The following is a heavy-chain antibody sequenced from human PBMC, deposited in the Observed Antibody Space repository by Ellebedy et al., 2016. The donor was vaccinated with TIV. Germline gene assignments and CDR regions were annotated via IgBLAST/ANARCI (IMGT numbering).Heavy chain of an antibody. J-gene: IGHJ4*02. CDR2: INPDRGDT. Sequence: AASVKVSCKASGYTFTDYYMHWVRQAPGQGLEWMGRINPDRGDTNFAQKFQGRVTVTRDTSTSTAYMELRRLTSDYTAVYYCARGLGWLQRDSDYWGQGTLVTVSS. CDR1: GYTFTDYY. V-gene: IGHV1-2*02. D-gene: IGHD5-24*01. CDR3: ARGLGWLQRDSDY.